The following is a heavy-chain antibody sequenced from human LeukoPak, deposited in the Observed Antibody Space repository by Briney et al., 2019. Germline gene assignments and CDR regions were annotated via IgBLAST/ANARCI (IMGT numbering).Heavy chain of an antibody. CDR1: GGSISSYY. CDR2: IYYSGST. CDR3: ARAPQTYSDFWSGYSEAHQFDY. Sequence: PSETLSLTCTVSGGSISSYYLSWIRHPPGKGLEWIGYIYYSGSTNYNPSLKSRVTISVDTTKNQISLKLSSVTAADTAVYYCARAPQTYSDFWSGYSEAHQFDYWGQGTLVTVSS. D-gene: IGHD3-3*01. J-gene: IGHJ4*02. V-gene: IGHV4-59*01.